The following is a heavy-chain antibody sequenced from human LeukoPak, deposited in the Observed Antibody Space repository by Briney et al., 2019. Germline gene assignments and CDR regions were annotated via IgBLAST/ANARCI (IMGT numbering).Heavy chain of an antibody. CDR1: GGSISSYY. Sequence: SETLSLTCTVSGGSISSYYWSWIRQPAGKGLEWIGRIYTSGSTNYNPSLKSRVTMSVDTSKNQFSLKLSSVTAADTAVYYCARGVVPAARHYYYYMDVWGKGTTVTVSS. V-gene: IGHV4-4*07. CDR3: ARGVVPAARHYYYYMDV. D-gene: IGHD2-2*01. J-gene: IGHJ6*03. CDR2: IYTSGST.